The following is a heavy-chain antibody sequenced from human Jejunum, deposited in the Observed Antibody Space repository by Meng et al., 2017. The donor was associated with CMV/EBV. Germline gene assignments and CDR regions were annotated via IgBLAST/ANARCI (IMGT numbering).Heavy chain of an antibody. CDR2: IDNRGST. CDR3: ARGYSSGWNYFHY. D-gene: IGHD6-19*01. Sequence: QSIHGQVSPADHLARTCTASGASISSGDFCWSWLRQPPGKGLEYIGYIDNRGSTYYNPSLKSRVTMSMDTSKNQFSLKLTSVTAADTAVYYCARGYSSGWNYFHYWGQGTLVTVSS. J-gene: IGHJ4*02. V-gene: IGHV4-30-4*01. CDR1: GASISSGDFC.